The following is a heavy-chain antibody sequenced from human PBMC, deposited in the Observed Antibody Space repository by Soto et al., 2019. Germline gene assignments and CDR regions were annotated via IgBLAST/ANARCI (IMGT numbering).Heavy chain of an antibody. J-gene: IGHJ5*02. CDR3: AKGTYSKGFDP. CDR1: GYTFTTYY. Sequence: VSVKVSCKSPGYTFTTYYMHWVRQAPGQGLEWMGMINPRGGSTSYAQKFQARVTMTRDTSTSTVYMELSSLRSEDTAVYYCAKGTYSKGFDPWGQGTLVTVSS. CDR2: INPRGGST. D-gene: IGHD4-4*01. V-gene: IGHV1-46*01.